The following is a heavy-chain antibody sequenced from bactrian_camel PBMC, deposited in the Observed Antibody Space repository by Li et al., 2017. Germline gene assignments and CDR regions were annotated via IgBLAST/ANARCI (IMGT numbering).Heavy chain of an antibody. CDR2: ISSDGAT. J-gene: IGHJ4*01. V-gene: IGHV3S53*01. Sequence: VESGGGSVQVGGSLALSCAASGLRWDNYCMGWLRQGSGKQEREGVAVISSDGATSYRDAVKGRFTISRDNDKRRVYLQMESLRPEDSADYFCATNPPRQPRDDDEPSCDEYREWGQGTQVTVS. CDR1: GLRWDNYC. CDR3: ATNPPRQPRDDDEPSCDEYRE. D-gene: IGHD4*01.